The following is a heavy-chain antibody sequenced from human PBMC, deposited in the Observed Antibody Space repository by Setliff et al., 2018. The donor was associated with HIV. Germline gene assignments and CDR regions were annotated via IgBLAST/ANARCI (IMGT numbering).Heavy chain of an antibody. CDR2: INPNSGGT. D-gene: IGHD6-19*01. CDR1: GYSFTGFY. V-gene: IGHV1-2*02. CDR3: ARDRWVWGGSDSGYYYYFMDV. Sequence: SVKVSCKASGYSFTGFYMHWVRQAPGQGLEWMGWINPNSGGTTYAQKFQGRVTMTRDTSISTAYMELSRLRSDDTAVYYCARDRWVWGGSDSGYYYYFMDVWGKGTTVTVSS. J-gene: IGHJ6*03.